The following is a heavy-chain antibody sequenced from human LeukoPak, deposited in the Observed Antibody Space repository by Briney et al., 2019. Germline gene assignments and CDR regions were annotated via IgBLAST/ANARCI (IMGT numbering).Heavy chain of an antibody. CDR1: GFTFSSYG. Sequence: GGSLRLSCAASGFTFSSYGMHCVRQTPGKGLEGVAVISYDGSNKYYADSVKGRFTISRDNSKNTLYLQMNSLRAEDTAVYYCAKGHCSGGSCYFDYWGQGTRVTVSS. V-gene: IGHV3-30*18. J-gene: IGHJ4*02. CDR2: ISYDGSNK. CDR3: AKGHCSGGSCYFDY. D-gene: IGHD2-15*01.